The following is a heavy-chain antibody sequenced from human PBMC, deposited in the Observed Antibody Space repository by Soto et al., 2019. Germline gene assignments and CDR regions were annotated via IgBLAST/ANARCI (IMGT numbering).Heavy chain of an antibody. D-gene: IGHD5-18*01. Sequence: GGSLRLSCAASGFTFDDYTMHWVRQAPGKGLEWVSLISWDGGSTYYADSVKGRLTISRDNSKNSLYLQMNSLRTEDTALDYCAKDILEADTAMPNYYYYYGMDVWGQGTTVTVSS. CDR3: AKDILEADTAMPNYYYYYGMDV. V-gene: IGHV3-43*01. CDR2: ISWDGGST. J-gene: IGHJ6*02. CDR1: GFTFDDYT.